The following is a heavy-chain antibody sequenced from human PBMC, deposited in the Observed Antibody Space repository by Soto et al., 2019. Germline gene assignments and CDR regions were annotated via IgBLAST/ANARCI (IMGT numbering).Heavy chain of an antibody. Sequence: GGSLRLSCAASGFTFSSYAMNWVRQAPGKGLEWVSGISGSGGSTYYADSVKGRFSISRDNSKNTLYLQMNSLRAEDTAVYYCAKGSGSITMVRGVITTHYYYMDVWGKGTTVTVS. CDR2: ISGSGGST. CDR3: AKGSGSITMVRGVITTHYYYMDV. J-gene: IGHJ6*03. CDR1: GFTFSSYA. V-gene: IGHV3-23*01. D-gene: IGHD3-10*01.